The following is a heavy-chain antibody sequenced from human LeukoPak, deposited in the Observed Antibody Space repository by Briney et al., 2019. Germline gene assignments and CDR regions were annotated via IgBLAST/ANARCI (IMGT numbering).Heavy chain of an antibody. J-gene: IGHJ4*02. V-gene: IGHV4-59*01. CDR2: IYYSGST. Sequence: SETLSLTCTVSGGSISSYYWSWIRQPPGKGLEWIGYIYYSGSTNYNPSLKSRVTISVDTSKNQFSLKLSSVTAADTAVYYCARGGSGSYGIDYWGQGTLVTVSS. CDR3: ARGGSGSYGIDY. CDR1: GGSISSYY. D-gene: IGHD3-10*01.